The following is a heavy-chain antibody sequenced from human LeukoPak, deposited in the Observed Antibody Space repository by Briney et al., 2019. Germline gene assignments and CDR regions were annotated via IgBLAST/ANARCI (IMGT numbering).Heavy chain of an antibody. V-gene: IGHV4-4*07. CDR1: GGSISSYY. CDR3: ARNLALYYYDSRGYYSHAFDI. Sequence: SETLSLTCTVSGGSISSYYWSWIRQPAGKGLEWIGRIYTSGSTNYNPSLKSRVTMSVDTSKNQFSLKLSSVTAADTAVYYCARNLALYYYDSRGYYSHAFDIWGQGTMVTVSS. CDR2: IYTSGST. J-gene: IGHJ3*02. D-gene: IGHD3-22*01.